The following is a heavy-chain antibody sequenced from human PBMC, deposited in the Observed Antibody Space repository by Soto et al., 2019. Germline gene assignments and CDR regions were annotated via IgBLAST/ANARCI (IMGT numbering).Heavy chain of an antibody. CDR1: GGSLSSSSYY. CDR3: GIHDWTYYLLAIKY. D-gene: IGHD3-16*01. CDR2: IYYNGNT. J-gene: IGHJ4*02. V-gene: IGHV4-39*01. Sequence: QLHLQESGPGLVKPSETLSLTCIVSGGSLSSSSYYWAWIRQPPGKGLEWIGTIYYNGNTYYNPSLKSRVTIALDASQNEFSLNLTSVTATDTAVYFCGIHDWTYYLLAIKYGGQGTLASVSS.